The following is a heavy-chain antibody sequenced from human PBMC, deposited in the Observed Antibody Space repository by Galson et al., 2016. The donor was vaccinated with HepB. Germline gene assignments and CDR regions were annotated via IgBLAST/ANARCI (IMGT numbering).Heavy chain of an antibody. J-gene: IGHJ4*02. D-gene: IGHD4-17*01. CDR3: ARHQKLYGDFRFTSYFDY. Sequence: SETLSLTCTISGGSMSGYYWSWIRQPPGKGLEWIGHIFYSGSTNYNPSLKSRVTISVDASKNQFSLKVTSLTAADTAGYYCARHQKLYGDFRFTSYFDYWGQGTLVTVSS. CDR1: GGSMSGYY. V-gene: IGHV4-59*01. CDR2: IFYSGST.